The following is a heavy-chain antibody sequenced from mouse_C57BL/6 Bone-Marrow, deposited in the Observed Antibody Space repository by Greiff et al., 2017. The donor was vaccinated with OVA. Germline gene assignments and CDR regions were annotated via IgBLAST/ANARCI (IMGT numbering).Heavy chain of an antibody. Sequence: EVQLKESGPGLVKPSQSLSLTCSVTGYSITSGYYWNWLRQFPGNKLEWMGYISYDGSNNYNPSLNNRISITRDTSKNQFFLKLNSVTTEDTATYYCARGGGWLLPYYFDYWGQGTTLTVSS. D-gene: IGHD2-3*01. J-gene: IGHJ2*01. CDR3: ARGGGWLLPYYFDY. CDR2: ISYDGSN. CDR1: GYSITSGYY. V-gene: IGHV3-6*01.